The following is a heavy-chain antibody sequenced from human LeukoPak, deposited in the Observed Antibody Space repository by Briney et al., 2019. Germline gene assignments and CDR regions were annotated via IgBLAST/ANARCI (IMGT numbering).Heavy chain of an antibody. D-gene: IGHD3-10*01. J-gene: IGHJ4*02. CDR2: IYYSGST. Sequence: SETLSLTCSVSGGSVSSSSYYWGWIRQPPGKGLEWIGSIYYSGSTYYNPSLKSRLTISVDTSKNQFSLKLTSVTAADTAVYYCTKGRGIWGQGTLVTVSS. CDR3: TKGRGI. V-gene: IGHV4-39*07. CDR1: GGSVSSSSYY.